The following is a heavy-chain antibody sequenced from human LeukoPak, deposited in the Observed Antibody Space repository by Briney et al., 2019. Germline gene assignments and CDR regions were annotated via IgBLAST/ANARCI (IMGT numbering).Heavy chain of an antibody. CDR2: LNPNSGNT. D-gene: IGHD2-21*01. CDR3: AIEGQASSAYYFGD. CDR1: GYTFTGYY. Sequence: ASVRVSCKASGYTFTGYYIHWVRQAPGQGLEWMGWLNPNSGNTHYSQKFQGRVTMTRDTSINTVYMELSRLKSDDTAVYFCAIEGQASSAYYFGDWGQRTLVTVSS. J-gene: IGHJ4*02. V-gene: IGHV1-2*02.